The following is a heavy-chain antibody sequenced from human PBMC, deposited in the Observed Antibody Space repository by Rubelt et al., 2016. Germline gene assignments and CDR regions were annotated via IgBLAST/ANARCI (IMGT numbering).Heavy chain of an antibody. J-gene: IGHJ4*02. Sequence: QVQLVESGGGVVQPGRSLRLSCVVSGFSFSSHAMHWVRQAPGKGLAWVATISYDGSNKYYAVSVKGRFTMSRDNSKNTKYLQMNSLRAEDTAVYNCARGCGSSWDLFDYWGQGTLVTVSS. CDR1: GFSFSSHA. D-gene: IGHD1-26*01. CDR3: ARGCGSSWDLFDY. CDR2: ISYDGSNK. V-gene: IGHV3-30*04.